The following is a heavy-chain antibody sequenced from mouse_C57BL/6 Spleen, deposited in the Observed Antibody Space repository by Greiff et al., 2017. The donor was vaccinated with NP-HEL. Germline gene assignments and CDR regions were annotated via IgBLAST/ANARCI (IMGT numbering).Heavy chain of an antibody. J-gene: IGHJ1*03. CDR3: ASELPRYWYFAV. D-gene: IGHD2-12*01. V-gene: IGHV1-50*01. Sequence: QVQLQQPGAELVKPGASVKLSCKASGYTFTSYWMQWVKQRPGQGLEWIGEIDPSDSYTNYNQKFKGKATLTVDTSSSTAYMQLSSLTSDDSAFYYCASELPRYWYFAVWGTGATVTVS. CDR1: GYTFTSYW. CDR2: IDPSDSYT.